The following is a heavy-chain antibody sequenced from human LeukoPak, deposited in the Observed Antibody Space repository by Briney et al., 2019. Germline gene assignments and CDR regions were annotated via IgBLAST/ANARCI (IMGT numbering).Heavy chain of an antibody. Sequence: SETLSLTCTVSGGSISSSSYYWGWIRQPPGKGLEWIGSIYYSGSTYYNPSLKSRVTISVDTSKNQFSLKLSSVTAADTAVYYCARETYSSSGYFSYYMDVWGKGTTVTVSS. D-gene: IGHD6-13*01. J-gene: IGHJ6*03. V-gene: IGHV4-39*02. CDR2: IYYSGST. CDR3: ARETYSSSGYFSYYMDV. CDR1: GGSISSSSYY.